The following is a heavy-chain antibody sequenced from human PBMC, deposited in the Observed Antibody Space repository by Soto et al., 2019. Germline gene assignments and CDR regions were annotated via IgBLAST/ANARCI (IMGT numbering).Heavy chain of an antibody. CDR2: FYPEDGET. V-gene: IGHV1-24*01. J-gene: IGHJ4*02. CDR1: GYTLTELS. CDR3: ATIYSYGCGVDY. Sequence: ASVKVSCKVSGYTLTELSMHWVRQAPGKGLEWMGGFYPEDGETIYAQKFQGRVTMTEDTSTDTAYMELSSLRSEDTAVYYCATIYSYGCGVDYWGQGTLVTVSS. D-gene: IGHD5-18*01.